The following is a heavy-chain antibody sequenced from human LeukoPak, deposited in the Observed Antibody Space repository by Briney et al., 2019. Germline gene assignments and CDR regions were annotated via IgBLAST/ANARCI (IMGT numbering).Heavy chain of an antibody. D-gene: IGHD3-22*01. V-gene: IGHV5-51*01. J-gene: IGHJ3*02. CDR3: ARPISYYYDSSDYYADAFDI. Sequence: SGESLKISCKGSGYSFTSYWIGWVRQMPGKGLEWMGIIYPGDSDTRYSPSFQGQVTISADKSISTAYLQWSSLKASDTAMYYCARPISYYYDSSDYYADAFDIWGQGTMVTVSS. CDR1: GYSFTSYW. CDR2: IYPGDSDT.